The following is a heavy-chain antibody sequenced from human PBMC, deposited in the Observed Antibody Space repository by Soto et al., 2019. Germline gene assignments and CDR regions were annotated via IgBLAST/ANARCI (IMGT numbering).Heavy chain of an antibody. CDR1: GYTFTGYH. Sequence: QVQLVQSGAEVKKPGASVKVSCKASGYTFTGYHMHWVRQAPGQGLEWMGWINPNSGVTIYAQKFQGRVIMTRETPITAAYRQLSRLTSDDSAVYYCARSLGLLVTSIPGYWGQGTLVTVSS. V-gene: IGHV1-2*02. CDR2: INPNSGVT. CDR3: ARSLGLLVTSIPGY. J-gene: IGHJ4*02. D-gene: IGHD2-21*02.